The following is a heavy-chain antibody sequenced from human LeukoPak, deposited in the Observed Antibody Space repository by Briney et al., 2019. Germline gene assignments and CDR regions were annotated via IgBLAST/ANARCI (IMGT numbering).Heavy chain of an antibody. Sequence: GGSLRLSCVASGFTFSSYAMSWVRQAPGKGLEWVSAISTSSDYIYYADSVKGRFTISRDNAKNSLYLQMNSLRAEDTAVYYCARGLYVVDYWGQGTLVTVSS. CDR2: ISTSSDYI. CDR3: ARGLYVVDY. CDR1: GFTFSSYA. D-gene: IGHD2-8*01. V-gene: IGHV3-21*01. J-gene: IGHJ4*02.